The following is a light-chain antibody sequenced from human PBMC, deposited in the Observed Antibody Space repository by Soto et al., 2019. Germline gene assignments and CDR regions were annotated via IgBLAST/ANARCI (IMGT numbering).Light chain of an antibody. CDR2: SNN. CDR1: SSNIGSNT. CDR3: AAWDDSLEVV. V-gene: IGLV1-44*01. J-gene: IGLJ2*01. Sequence: VLTQPPSASGTPGQRVTISCSGSSSNIGSNTVNWYQQLPGTAPKLLIYSNNQRPSGVPDRFSGSKSGTSASLAISGLQSEDEADYYCAAWDDSLEVVFGGGTKVTVL.